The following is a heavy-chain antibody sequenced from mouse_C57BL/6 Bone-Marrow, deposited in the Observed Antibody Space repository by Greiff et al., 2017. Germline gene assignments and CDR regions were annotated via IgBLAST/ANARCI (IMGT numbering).Heavy chain of an antibody. CDR3: ARHEGSSYAMDY. CDR1: GFTFSDSY. D-gene: IGHD1-1*01. CDR2: ISNGGGST. J-gene: IGHJ4*01. V-gene: IGHV5-12*01. Sequence: EVQGVESGGGLVQPGGSLKLSCAASGFTFSDSYMSWVRQTPEKRLEWVAYISNGGGSTYYPDTVKGRFTISRDNAKNTLYLQMSRLKSEDTAMYYCARHEGSSYAMDYWGKGTSVTVAS.